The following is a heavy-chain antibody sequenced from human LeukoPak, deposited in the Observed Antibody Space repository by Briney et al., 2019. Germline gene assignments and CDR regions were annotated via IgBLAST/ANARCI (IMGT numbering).Heavy chain of an antibody. D-gene: IGHD3-10*01. CDR3: AREQTVRGVITFDY. J-gene: IGHJ4*02. Sequence: KPSQTLSLTCTVSGGSISSGDYYWSWFRQPPGKGLEWIGYIYHSGSTYYNPSLKSRVIISVDTSKNQFSLKLSSVTAADTAVYYCAREQTVRGVITFDYWGQGTLVTVSS. V-gene: IGHV4-30-4*01. CDR1: GGSISSGDYY. CDR2: IYHSGST.